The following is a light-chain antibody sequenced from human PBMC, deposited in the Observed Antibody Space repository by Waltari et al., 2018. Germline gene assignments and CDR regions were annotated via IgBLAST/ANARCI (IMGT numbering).Light chain of an antibody. V-gene: IGLV3-1*01. CDR3: QAWDRNYARV. CDR2: QNT. J-gene: IGLJ2*01. CDR1: KLGAKY. Sequence: SYELTQPTSVSVAPGQTANITCSGDKLGAKYASWYQQKAGHSPVLVIHQNTKRPSGTPERFSGSNSGNAATLTISGAQAVDEADYFCQAWDRNYARVLGGGTKLTVL.